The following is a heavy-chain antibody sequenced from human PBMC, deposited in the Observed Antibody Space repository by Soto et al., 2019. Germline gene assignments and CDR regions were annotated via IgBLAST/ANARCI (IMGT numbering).Heavy chain of an antibody. Sequence: SETLSLTCAVSGGSITGGAYYWTWIRQHPGKGLEWIAYIHYSGRTYYNPSLKSRVTISVDTSNNQFSLKLSSVTAADTAVYYCARYYFDSSGYSNWFDPWGRGTLVTVSS. CDR3: ARYYFDSSGYSNWFDP. D-gene: IGHD3-22*01. CDR2: IHYSGRT. CDR1: GGSITGGAYY. V-gene: IGHV4-31*11. J-gene: IGHJ5*02.